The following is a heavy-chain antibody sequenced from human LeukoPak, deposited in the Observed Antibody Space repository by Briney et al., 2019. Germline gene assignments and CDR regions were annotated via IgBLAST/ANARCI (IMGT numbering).Heavy chain of an antibody. CDR2: ISGTSRTI. CDR3: ARADRSGTYNFDY. D-gene: IGHD1-26*01. V-gene: IGHV3-48*02. J-gene: IGHJ4*02. CDR1: GFTFSSYS. Sequence: GGSLRLSCAASGFTFSSYSMNWVRQAPGKGLEWVSYISGTSRTIYYADSVKGRFTISRDNAKNSLSLQMNSLRDEDTAVYYCARADRSGTYNFDYSGQGTLVTVSS.